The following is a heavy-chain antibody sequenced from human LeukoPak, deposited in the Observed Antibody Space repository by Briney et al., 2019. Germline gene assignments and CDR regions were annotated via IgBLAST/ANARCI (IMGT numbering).Heavy chain of an antibody. CDR1: GGSISSYY. CDR3: ARHGADTAMVAGWDQPFDY. Sequence: SETLSLTCTVSGGSISSYYWSWIRQPPGKGLEWIWYIYYSGSTNYNPSLKSRVTISVDTSKNQFSLKLSSVTAADTAVYYCARHGADTAMVAGWDQPFDYWGQGTLVTVSS. D-gene: IGHD5-18*01. CDR2: IYYSGST. J-gene: IGHJ4*02. V-gene: IGHV4-59*08.